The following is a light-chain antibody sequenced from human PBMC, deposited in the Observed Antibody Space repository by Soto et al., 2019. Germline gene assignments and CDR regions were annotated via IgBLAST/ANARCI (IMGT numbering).Light chain of an antibody. J-gene: IGKJ1*01. CDR1: QSVSSY. CDR2: DAS. CDR3: QQYNNWPPRT. Sequence: IVLTHSPATLSLSPGERATLSCRASQSVSSYLAWYQQKPGQAPRLLIYDASNRATGIPARFSGSGSGTEFTLTITSLQSEDFAVYYCQQYNNWPPRTFGQGTNVDIK. V-gene: IGKV3-11*01.